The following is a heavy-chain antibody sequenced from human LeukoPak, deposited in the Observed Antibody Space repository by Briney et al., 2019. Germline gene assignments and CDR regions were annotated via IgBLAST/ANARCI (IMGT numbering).Heavy chain of an antibody. V-gene: IGHV1-18*01. D-gene: IGHD6-19*01. J-gene: IGHJ4*02. Sequence: GASVKVSCKASGGTFSSYAISWVRQAPGQGLEWMGWISAYNGNTNYAQKLQGRVTMTTDTSTSTAYMVLRSLRSDDTAVYYCARVAVAGNTEFDYWGQGTLVTVSS. CDR1: GGTFSSYA. CDR2: ISAYNGNT. CDR3: ARVAVAGNTEFDY.